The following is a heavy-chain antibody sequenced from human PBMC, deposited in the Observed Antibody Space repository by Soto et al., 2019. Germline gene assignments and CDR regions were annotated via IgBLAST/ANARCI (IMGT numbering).Heavy chain of an antibody. J-gene: IGHJ4*02. CDR2: ISAYNGNT. Sequence: GASVKVSCKASGYTFTSYGISWVRQAPGQGLEWMGWISAYNGNTNYAQKLQGRVTMTTDTSTSTAYMELRSLGPDDTAVYYCARDKNYDFWSGYLYYFDYWGQGTLVTVSS. D-gene: IGHD3-3*01. CDR1: GYTFTSYG. CDR3: ARDKNYDFWSGYLYYFDY. V-gene: IGHV1-18*01.